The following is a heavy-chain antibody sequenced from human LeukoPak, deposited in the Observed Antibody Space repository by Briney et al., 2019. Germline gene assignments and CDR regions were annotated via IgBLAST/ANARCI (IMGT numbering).Heavy chain of an antibody. CDR3: ARVGGSAYPSTGFDF. J-gene: IGHJ5*01. CDR2: IYYSGRT. D-gene: IGHD3-16*01. Sequence: PSETLSLTCTVSGGSISSYYWSWIRQPPGKGLEWIGYIYYSGRTSYNPSLKSRVTISVDTSKNQFSLKLSSVTAADTAVYNCARVGGSAYPSTGFDFWGQGTLVTVSS. V-gene: IGHV4-59*01. CDR1: GGSISSYY.